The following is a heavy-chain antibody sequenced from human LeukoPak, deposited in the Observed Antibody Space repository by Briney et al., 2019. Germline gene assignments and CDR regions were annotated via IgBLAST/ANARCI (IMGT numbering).Heavy chain of an antibody. CDR3: ASRNYYDSSGLLDY. V-gene: IGHV3-53*01. CDR2: IYSGCST. CDR1: GFTVSSNY. D-gene: IGHD3-22*01. J-gene: IGHJ4*02. Sequence: PGGSLRLSCAASGFTVSSNYMSWVRQAPGKGLEWVSVIYSGCSTYYADSVKGRFTISRDNSKNMLYLQMNSLRAEDTAVYYCASRNYYDSSGLLDYWGQGTLVTVSS.